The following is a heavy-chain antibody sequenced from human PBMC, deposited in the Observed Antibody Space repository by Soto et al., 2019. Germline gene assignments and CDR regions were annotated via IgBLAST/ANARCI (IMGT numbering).Heavy chain of an antibody. J-gene: IGHJ4*02. D-gene: IGHD1-20*01. Sequence: QVQLVESGGGVVQPGRSLRLSCAASGFTFNSYAMHWVRQAPGKGLEWVAVISYDGSNKYYADSVKGRFTISRDNSKNTMYLQMISLRAEDTAVYYCASAGVRDITGPWSLVDYWGQGTLVTVSS. CDR1: GFTFNSYA. V-gene: IGHV3-30*04. CDR3: ASAGVRDITGPWSLVDY. CDR2: ISYDGSNK.